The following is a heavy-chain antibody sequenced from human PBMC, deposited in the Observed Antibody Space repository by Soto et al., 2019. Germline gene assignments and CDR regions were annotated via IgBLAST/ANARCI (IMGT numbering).Heavy chain of an antibody. CDR3: ARGRGGSTRPPLRYYYYMDV. J-gene: IGHJ6*03. CDR1: GGSFSGYY. CDR2: INHSGST. V-gene: IGHV4-34*01. D-gene: IGHD2-2*01. Sequence: SETLSLTCAVYGGSFSGYYWSWIRQPPGKGLEWIGEINHSGSTNYNPSLKSRVTISVDTSKNQFSLKLSSVTAADTAVYYCARGRGGSTRPPLRYYYYMDVWGKGTTVTVSS.